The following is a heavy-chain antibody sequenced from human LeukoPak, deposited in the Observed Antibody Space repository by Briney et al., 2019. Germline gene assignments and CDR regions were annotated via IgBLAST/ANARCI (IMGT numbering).Heavy chain of an antibody. CDR2: IYSGGST. Sequence: GGSLRLSCAASGFTFSSYWMSWVRQAPGKGLEWVSVIYSGGSTYYADSVKGRFTISRDNSKNTLYLQMNSLRAEDTAVYYCARERNDYGNAPLDYWGQGTLVTVSS. CDR3: ARERNDYGNAPLDY. J-gene: IGHJ4*02. D-gene: IGHD4-17*01. CDR1: GFTFSSYW. V-gene: IGHV3-66*01.